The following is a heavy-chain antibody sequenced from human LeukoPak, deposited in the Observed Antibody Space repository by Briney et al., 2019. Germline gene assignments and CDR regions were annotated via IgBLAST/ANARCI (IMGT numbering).Heavy chain of an antibody. CDR3: SRLRGYSYGYADY. Sequence: GGSLRLSCAASVYTFSNYAMSWVRQAPGKGLEWVANIKQDGSERYYMDSVRGRFTISRDNAKNSLYLQMNSLRGEDTAVYYCSRLRGYSYGYADYWGQGILVSVSS. J-gene: IGHJ4*02. CDR2: IKQDGSER. D-gene: IGHD5-18*01. CDR1: VYTFSNYA. V-gene: IGHV3-7*01.